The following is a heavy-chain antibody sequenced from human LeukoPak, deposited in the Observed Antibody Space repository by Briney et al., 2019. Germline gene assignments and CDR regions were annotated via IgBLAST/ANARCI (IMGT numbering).Heavy chain of an antibody. CDR1: GGSFSGYY. J-gene: IGHJ6*03. V-gene: IGHV4-34*01. Sequence: SETLSLTCAVYGGSFSGYYWSWIRQPPGKGLEWIGEINHSGSTNYNPSLKSRVTISVDTSKTQSSLKLSSVTAADTAVYYCARVRSEMATIRTLGYYYYMDVWGKGTTVTVSS. CDR2: INHSGST. CDR3: ARVRSEMATIRTLGYYYYMDV. D-gene: IGHD5-24*01.